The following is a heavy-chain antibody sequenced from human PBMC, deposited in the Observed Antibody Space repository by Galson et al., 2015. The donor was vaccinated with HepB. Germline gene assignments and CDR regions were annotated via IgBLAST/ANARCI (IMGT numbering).Heavy chain of an antibody. CDR3: ATIVSGIVY. Sequence: SVKVSCKASGFTFSSYGITWARQAPGQGFEWMGWISADTGNTIYAQRLQGRVSMTTDTSTSTADMELRSLRSDDTAVYYCATIVSGIVYWGQGKLVTVS. D-gene: IGHD5/OR15-5a*01. CDR2: ISADTGNT. J-gene: IGHJ4*02. V-gene: IGHV1-18*04. CDR1: GFTFSSYG.